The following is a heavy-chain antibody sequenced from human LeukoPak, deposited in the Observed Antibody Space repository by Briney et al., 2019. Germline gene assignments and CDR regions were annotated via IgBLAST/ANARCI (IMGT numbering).Heavy chain of an antibody. V-gene: IGHV3-23*01. CDR3: ATEKGDSPDY. Sequence: GGSLRLSCAASGFTFSSYAMAWVRQAPGKGLEWVSGLSGSGISTYYADSVKGRFTISRDNPKNTLYLQMNSLRAEDTAVYYCATEKGDSPDYWGQGTLVTVSS. J-gene: IGHJ4*02. CDR1: GFTFSSYA. D-gene: IGHD2-21*01. CDR2: LSGSGIST.